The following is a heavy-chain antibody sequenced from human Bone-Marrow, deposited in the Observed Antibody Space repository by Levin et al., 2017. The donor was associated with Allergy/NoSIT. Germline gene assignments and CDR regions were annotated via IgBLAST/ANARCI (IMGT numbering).Heavy chain of an antibody. V-gene: IGHV1-2*02. J-gene: IGHJ6*02. CDR3: ASALKESWSGSYWFYGMDV. D-gene: IGHD3-3*01. Sequence: ASVKVSCKASGYMFTAYSMHWVRQAPGQGLEWMGWINPNSGDTKSAQKFQGRVTMTRDTSISTAYMEVSRLKSDDTAIYYCASALKESWSGSYWFYGMDVWGQGTTVIVSS. CDR2: INPNSGDT. CDR1: GYMFTAYS.